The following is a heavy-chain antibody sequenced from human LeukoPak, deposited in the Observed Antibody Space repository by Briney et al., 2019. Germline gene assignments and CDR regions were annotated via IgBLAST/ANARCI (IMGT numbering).Heavy chain of an antibody. CDR3: VKGTGTKYYYYGMDV. CDR1: GFTFSNYA. Sequence: GGSLRLSCSASGFTFSNYAMHWVRQAPGKGLGYVSAISSNGGSTYYADSVKGRFSISRDNSKNTLYFQMSSLRAEDTAVYYCVKGTGTKYYYYGMDVWGQGTTVTVSS. D-gene: IGHD3/OR15-3a*01. CDR2: ISSNGGST. J-gene: IGHJ6*02. V-gene: IGHV3-64D*06.